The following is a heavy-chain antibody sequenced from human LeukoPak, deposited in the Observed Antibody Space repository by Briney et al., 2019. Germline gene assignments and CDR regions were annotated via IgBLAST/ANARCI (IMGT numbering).Heavy chain of an antibody. V-gene: IGHV3-21*01. CDR1: GFTFSSYS. D-gene: IGHD3-16*02. J-gene: IGHJ5*02. CDR2: ISSSSSYI. CDR3: ARDLYYDYVWGSYRHENWFDP. Sequence: PGGSLRLSCAASGFTFSSYSMNWVRQAPGKGLEWVSSISSSSSYIYYADSVKGRFTISRDNAKNSLYLQMNSLRAEDTAVYYCARDLYYDYVWGSYRHENWFDPGGQGTLVTVSS.